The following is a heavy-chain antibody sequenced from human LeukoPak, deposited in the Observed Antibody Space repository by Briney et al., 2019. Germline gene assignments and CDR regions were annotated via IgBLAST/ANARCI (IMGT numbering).Heavy chain of an antibody. Sequence: GGSLRLSCAASGFIFSNYWMSWVRQAPGKGLEWVSAISGSGGTTYYADSVRGRFIISRDNSKSTLYFQMNSLRGEDTAIYYCAKRSPYNSSSYYLDFWGQGTLVTVSS. CDR2: ISGSGGTT. J-gene: IGHJ4*02. CDR1: GFIFSNYW. V-gene: IGHV3-23*01. D-gene: IGHD6-6*01. CDR3: AKRSPYNSSSYYLDF.